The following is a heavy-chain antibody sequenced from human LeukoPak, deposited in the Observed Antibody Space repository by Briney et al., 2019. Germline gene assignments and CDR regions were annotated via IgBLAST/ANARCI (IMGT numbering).Heavy chain of an antibody. Sequence: GGSLRLSCAASGFTFSSYALSWVRQAPGKGLEWVSVISGSGGTTHYAESVKGRFTISRDNSKNTLYMQMNSLRAEDTAVYYCARDYHDSSGSYGVDFWGQGTLVTVSS. D-gene: IGHD3-22*01. J-gene: IGHJ4*02. V-gene: IGHV3-23*01. CDR3: ARDYHDSSGSYGVDF. CDR1: GFTFSSYA. CDR2: ISGSGGTT.